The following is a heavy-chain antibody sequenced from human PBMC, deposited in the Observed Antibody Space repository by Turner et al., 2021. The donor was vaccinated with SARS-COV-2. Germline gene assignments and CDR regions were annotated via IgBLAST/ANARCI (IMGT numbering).Heavy chain of an antibody. D-gene: IGHD6-19*01. CDR2: IHFGGST. V-gene: IGHV4-59*08. CDR1: GGSITGYY. Sequence: QVQLKESGPGLVKPSETLSLTCTVSGGSITGYYWNWIRQPPGKGLEVIGYIHFGGSTDYNPSLKSRVSISVDTSKNQFSLKLSSVTAADTAVYYCARQQWLRGTLDSWGQGTLVTVSS. J-gene: IGHJ4*02. CDR3: ARQQWLRGTLDS.